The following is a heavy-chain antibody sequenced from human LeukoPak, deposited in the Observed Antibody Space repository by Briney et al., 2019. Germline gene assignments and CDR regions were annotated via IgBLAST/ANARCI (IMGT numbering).Heavy chain of an antibody. D-gene: IGHD5-12*01. CDR1: GYTFTSYG. CDR3: ARGRSGALRYYGMDV. J-gene: IGHJ6*02. Sequence: ASVKVSCKASGYTFTSYGISWVRQAPGQGLEWMGWISAYNGNTNYAQKLQGRVTMTRNTSISTAYMELSSLRSEDTAVYYCARGRSGALRYYGMDVWGQGTTVTVSS. CDR2: ISAYNGNT. V-gene: IGHV1-18*01.